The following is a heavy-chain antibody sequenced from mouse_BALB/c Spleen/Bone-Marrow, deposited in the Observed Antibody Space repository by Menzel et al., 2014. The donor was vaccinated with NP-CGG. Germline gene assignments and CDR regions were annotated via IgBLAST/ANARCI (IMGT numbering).Heavy chain of an antibody. V-gene: IGHV10-1*02. CDR3: VKSDGSFFDY. D-gene: IGHD2-3*01. J-gene: IGHJ2*03. CDR1: GFTFNTYA. CDR2: IRSKSNNYAT. Sequence: EVKLMESGGGLVQPKGSLKLSCAASGFTFNTYAMNWVRQAPGKGLEWVARIRSKSNNYATYYADSVKDRFTISRDDSQSKLFLQMNNLKTEDTAMYYCVKSDGSFFDYWGQGTSLTVSS.